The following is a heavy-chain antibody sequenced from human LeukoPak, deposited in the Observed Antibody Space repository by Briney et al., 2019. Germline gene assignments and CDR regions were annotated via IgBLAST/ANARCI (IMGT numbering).Heavy chain of an antibody. Sequence: ASVKVSCKASGGTFSSCAISWVRQAPGQGLEWMGIINPSGGSTSYAQKFQGRVTMTRDTSTSTVYMELSSLRSEDTAVYYCARVPEHTPDVWGQGTTVTVSS. CDR3: ARVPEHTPDV. V-gene: IGHV1-46*01. J-gene: IGHJ6*02. CDR2: INPSGGST. CDR1: GGTFSSCA.